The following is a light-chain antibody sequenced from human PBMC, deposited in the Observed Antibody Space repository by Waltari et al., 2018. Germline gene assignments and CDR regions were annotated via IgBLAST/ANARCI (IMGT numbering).Light chain of an antibody. CDR2: DVS. Sequence: QSALTQPASVSGSPGQSITISCTGTSSDVGGYNYVSWYQQHPGKAPKLMIYDVSNRPAVVSNRFSGSKSGNTASLTISGLQAEDEADYYCSSSTSTSTLAFGGGTKLTVL. J-gene: IGLJ2*01. CDR1: SSDVGGYNY. V-gene: IGLV2-14*03. CDR3: SSSTSTSTLA.